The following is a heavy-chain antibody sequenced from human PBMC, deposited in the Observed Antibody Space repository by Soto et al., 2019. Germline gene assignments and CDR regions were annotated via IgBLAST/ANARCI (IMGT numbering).Heavy chain of an antibody. CDR3: ARALLTRNFDY. D-gene: IGHD1-20*01. Sequence: ISCKASGGTFSSYAISWVGQSHGQGLEWMGGIIPIFGTANYAQKFQGRVTITADESTSTAYMELSSLRSEDTAVYYCARALLTRNFDYWGQGTLVTVSS. CDR1: GGTFSSYA. J-gene: IGHJ4*02. V-gene: IGHV1-69*01. CDR2: IIPIFGTA.